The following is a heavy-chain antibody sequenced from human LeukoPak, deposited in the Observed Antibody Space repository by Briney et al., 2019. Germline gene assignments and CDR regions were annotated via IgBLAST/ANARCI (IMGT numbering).Heavy chain of an antibody. CDR1: GFTVNHIY. CDR2: IYSAGAT. J-gene: IGHJ5*02. V-gene: IGHV3-53*01. D-gene: IGHD3-3*01. CDR3: ARVSVLFWSGAYDL. Sequence: GGYLRLSCVASGFTVNHIYMNWVRQAPGKGLEWVSAIYSAGATNYADSVRGRFTISRDISQNTLYLQMDGLRAEDTAVYYCARVSVLFWSGAYDLWGQGTLVTVSS.